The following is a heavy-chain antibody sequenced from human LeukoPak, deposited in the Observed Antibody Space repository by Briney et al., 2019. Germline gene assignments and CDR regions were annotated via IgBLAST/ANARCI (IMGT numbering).Heavy chain of an antibody. CDR3: ARWRRGGWSLDY. CDR2: IYVSGST. V-gene: IGHV3-53*01. D-gene: IGHD6-19*01. Sequence: GGSLRLSCETTEFSVSTNYMIWVREAPGKVLEWFSVIYVSGSTYYADSVKGRFTISRDNSKNTPYVQMNSLRAEDTAVYCARWRRGGWSLDYWGQGTLVTVSS. J-gene: IGHJ4*02. CDR1: EFSVSTNY.